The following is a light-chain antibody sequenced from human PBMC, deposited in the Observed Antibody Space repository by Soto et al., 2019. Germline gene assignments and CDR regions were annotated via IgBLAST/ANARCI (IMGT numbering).Light chain of an antibody. J-gene: IGKJ4*01. Sequence: IQWTQSPSSLSASVGDRVTVTCRASPDIRNYLAWYQQKPGKDPKLLICDASTLYSGVPSRFSGSGSGTDFNLTISGLQTEDFAAYECQQLRSYPSTVGGGTKVDIK. V-gene: IGKV1-9*01. CDR3: QQLRSYPST. CDR2: DAS. CDR1: PDIRNY.